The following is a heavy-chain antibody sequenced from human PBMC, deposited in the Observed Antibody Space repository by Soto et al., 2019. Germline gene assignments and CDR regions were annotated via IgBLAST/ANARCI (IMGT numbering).Heavy chain of an antibody. CDR3: ARDYVGATNPPFDY. CDR2: ISAYNGNT. D-gene: IGHD1-26*01. Sequence: ASAKVSCKASGYTFTSYGISWVRQAPGQGLEWMGWISAYNGNTNYAQKLQGRVTMTTDTSTSTAYMELRSLRSDDTAVYYCARDYVGATNPPFDYWGQGTLVTVSS. V-gene: IGHV1-18*01. CDR1: GYTFTSYG. J-gene: IGHJ4*02.